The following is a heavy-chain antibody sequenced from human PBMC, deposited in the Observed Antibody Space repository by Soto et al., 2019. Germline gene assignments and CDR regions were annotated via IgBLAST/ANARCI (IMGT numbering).Heavy chain of an antibody. J-gene: IGHJ6*02. CDR3: ARLAITIYYGDLRDYYYYGMDV. CDR2: IDPSDSYT. CDR1: GYSFTSYW. D-gene: IGHD4-17*01. V-gene: IGHV5-10-1*01. Sequence: GESLKISCKGSGYSFTSYWISWVRQMPGKGLEWMGRIDPSDSYTNYSPSFQGHVTISADKSISTAYLQWSSLKASDTAMYYCARLAITIYYGDLRDYYYYGMDVWGQGTTVTVSS.